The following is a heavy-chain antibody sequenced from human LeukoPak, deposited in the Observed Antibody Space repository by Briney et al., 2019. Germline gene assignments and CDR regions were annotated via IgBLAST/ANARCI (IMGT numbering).Heavy chain of an antibody. V-gene: IGHV4-38-2*01. J-gene: IGHJ4*02. Sequence: SETLSLTCAVSGYSISSGYYWGWIRQPPGKGLEWIGSIYHSGSTYYNPSLKSRVTISVDTSKNQFSLKLSSVTAADTAVYYCARISGSYYIDYWGQGTLATVSS. D-gene: IGHD1-26*01. CDR1: GYSISSGYY. CDR2: IYHSGST. CDR3: ARISGSYYIDY.